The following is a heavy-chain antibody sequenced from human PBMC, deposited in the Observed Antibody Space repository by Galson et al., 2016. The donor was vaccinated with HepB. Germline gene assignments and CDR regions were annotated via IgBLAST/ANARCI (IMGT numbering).Heavy chain of an antibody. J-gene: IGHJ4*02. CDR3: ASSPTGGY. V-gene: IGHV3-66*01. CDR2: MYSRGGA. CDR1: GYSVATNY. Sequence: SLRLSCAGSGYSVATNYMIWVRQAPGEGLEWVSLMYSRGGAFYADSVTGRFTISRDNSKNTLYLQMNNLRAEETAVYYCASSPTGGYWGQGTLVTVSS. D-gene: IGHD3-16*01.